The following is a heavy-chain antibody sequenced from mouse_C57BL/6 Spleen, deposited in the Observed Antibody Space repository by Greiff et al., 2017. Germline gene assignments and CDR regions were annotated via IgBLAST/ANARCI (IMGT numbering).Heavy chain of an antibody. CDR1: GYTFTSYW. CDR3: ARREDDGYVYYFDY. V-gene: IGHV1-55*01. D-gene: IGHD2-3*01. CDR2: IYPGSGST. J-gene: IGHJ2*01. Sequence: QVQLQQPGAALVKPGASVKMSCKASGYTFTSYWITWVKQRPGQGLEWIGDIYPGSGSTNYNEKFKSKATLTVDTSSSTAYMQLISLTSEDSAVYYCARREDDGYVYYFDYWGQGTTLTVSS.